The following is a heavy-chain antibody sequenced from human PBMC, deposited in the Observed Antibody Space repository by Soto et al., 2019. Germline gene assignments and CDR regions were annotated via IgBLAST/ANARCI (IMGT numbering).Heavy chain of an antibody. D-gene: IGHD6-19*01. CDR2: ISFDDSNK. V-gene: IGHV3-30*18. CDR3: AKDLVVVTGTTDY. J-gene: IGHJ4*02. Sequence: TGGSLRLSCAASGSTLSSYGMHWARQAPGKGLEWVAVISFDDSNKYYADSVKGRFTISRDNSKNTLYLQMNSLRAEDTAVYYCAKDLVVVTGTTDYWGQGTLVTVSS. CDR1: GSTLSSYG.